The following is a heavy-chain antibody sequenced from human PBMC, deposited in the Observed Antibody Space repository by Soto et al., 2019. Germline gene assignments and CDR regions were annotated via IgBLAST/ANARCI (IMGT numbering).Heavy chain of an antibody. D-gene: IGHD3-10*01. Sequence: EVQLVESGGGLVQPGGSLRLSCGASGLTFSNYWMHWVRQAPGEGLVWVSRINGDGSFTRFADSVKGRFTISRDNAKNTLYLQMNSLRADDTAVYYCARVGGGSGNFDYWGQGTLVTVSS. CDR3: ARVGGGSGNFDY. V-gene: IGHV3-74*01. CDR1: GLTFSNYW. J-gene: IGHJ4*02. CDR2: INGDGSFT.